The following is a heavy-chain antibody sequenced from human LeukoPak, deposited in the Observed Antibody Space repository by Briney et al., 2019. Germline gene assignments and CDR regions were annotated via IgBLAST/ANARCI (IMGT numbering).Heavy chain of an antibody. Sequence: GGSLRLSCAASGFTFSSYTMSWVRQAPGKGLEWVSSISSGSNYIYYADSVKGRFTISRDSAKNSLYLQMNSLRAEDMAVYYCARDLYGDYAFDYWGQGTLVTVSS. D-gene: IGHD4-17*01. CDR1: GFTFSSYT. J-gene: IGHJ4*02. V-gene: IGHV3-21*01. CDR3: ARDLYGDYAFDY. CDR2: ISSGSNYI.